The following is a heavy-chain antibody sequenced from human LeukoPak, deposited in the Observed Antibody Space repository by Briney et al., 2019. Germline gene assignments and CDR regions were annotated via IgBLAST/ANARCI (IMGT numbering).Heavy chain of an antibody. CDR3: ARVQESTLDY. J-gene: IGHJ4*02. Sequence: PSETLSLTCTVSGGSISSHYWSWIRQPPGNGLEWIGYIYYSGSTNYNPSLKSRVTISVDTSENQFSLKLSSVTAADTAVYYCARVQESTLDYWGQGTLVTVSS. V-gene: IGHV4-59*11. CDR2: IYYSGST. D-gene: IGHD4-11*01. CDR1: GGSISSHY.